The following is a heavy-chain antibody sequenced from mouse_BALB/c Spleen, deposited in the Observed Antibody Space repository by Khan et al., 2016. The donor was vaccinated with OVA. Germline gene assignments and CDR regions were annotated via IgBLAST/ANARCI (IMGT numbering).Heavy chain of an antibody. CDR3: ARSGGYYNWYFDV. V-gene: IGHV1S135*01. CDR1: GYSFTGYN. D-gene: IGHD2-12*01. J-gene: IGHJ1*01. CDR2: IDPYYGGI. Sequence: VQLQQAGPELEKPGASVKISCKASGYSFTGYNMNWVKQSNGKSLEWIGNIDPYYGGISYNQKFKGKATLTVDKSSSTAYMQLKSLTSEDSAICYCARSGGYYNWYFDVWGAGTTVTVSS.